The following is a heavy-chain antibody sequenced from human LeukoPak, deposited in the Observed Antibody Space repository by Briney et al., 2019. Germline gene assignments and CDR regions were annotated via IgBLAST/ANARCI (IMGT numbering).Heavy chain of an antibody. CDR2: SNAGNGNT. V-gene: IGHV1-3*01. CDR3: ARDLAPITMVRGVINWFDP. Sequence: ASVRVSCKASGYTFTSYAMHWVRQAPGQRLEWMGWSNAGNGNTKYSQKFQGRVTITRDTSASTAYMELSSLRSEDTAVYYCARDLAPITMVRGVINWFDPWGQGALVTVSS. J-gene: IGHJ5*02. CDR1: GYTFTSYA. D-gene: IGHD3-10*01.